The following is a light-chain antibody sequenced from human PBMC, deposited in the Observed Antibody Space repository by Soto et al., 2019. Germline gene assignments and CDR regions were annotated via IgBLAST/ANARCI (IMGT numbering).Light chain of an antibody. J-gene: IGKJ1*01. Sequence: EIVMTQSPATLSVYPGERATLSCRASQSVSDNLAWYQKKPGQAPRLLIYGASTRAPGIPARFSGSGSGTEFTLTISSLQSEDFAIYYCQQYNNWWTFGQGTRVEIK. CDR1: QSVSDN. CDR2: GAS. CDR3: QQYNNWWT. V-gene: IGKV3-15*01.